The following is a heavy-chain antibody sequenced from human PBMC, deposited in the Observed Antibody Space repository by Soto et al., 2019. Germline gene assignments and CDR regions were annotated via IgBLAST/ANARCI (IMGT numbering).Heavy chain of an antibody. V-gene: IGHV3-23*01. D-gene: IGHD3-22*01. J-gene: IGHJ4*02. Sequence: EVQLLESGGGLVQPGGSLRLSCAASGFTFSSYAMSWVRQAPGKGLEWVSAISGSGGSTYYADSVKGRFTISRDNSKNTLYLQMNSLRAEDTAVYYCAEAYDCSGRPFDYWGQGTLVTVSS. CDR1: GFTFSSYA. CDR3: AEAYDCSGRPFDY. CDR2: ISGSGGST.